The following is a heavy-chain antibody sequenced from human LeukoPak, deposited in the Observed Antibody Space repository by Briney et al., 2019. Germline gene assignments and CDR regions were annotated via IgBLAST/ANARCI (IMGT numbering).Heavy chain of an antibody. CDR2: INHSGST. J-gene: IGHJ4*02. Sequence: SETLSLTCAVYGGSFSGYYWSWIRQPPGKGLEWIGEINHSGSTNYNPSLKSRVTISVDTSKNQFSLKLSSVTAADTAVYYCARKCSSPSCYNYWGQGTLVTVSS. V-gene: IGHV4-34*01. CDR1: GGSFSGYY. D-gene: IGHD2-2*01. CDR3: ARKCSSPSCYNY.